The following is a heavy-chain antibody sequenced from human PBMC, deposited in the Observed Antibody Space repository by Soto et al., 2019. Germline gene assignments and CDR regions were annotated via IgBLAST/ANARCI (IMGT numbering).Heavy chain of an antibody. Sequence: QMQLVESGGGLVKAGGSLRLSCAASGITFSDYYMSWIRQPPGKGLEWVTYISGTGNTIYYADSVKGRFTISRDNAKNSLFLQMNSLRAEDTAVYYCARVSPESREQQLVRYFDYWGQGTLVTVSS. CDR3: ARVSPESREQQLVRYFDY. D-gene: IGHD6-13*01. J-gene: IGHJ4*02. CDR1: GITFSDYY. V-gene: IGHV3-11*01. CDR2: ISGTGNTI.